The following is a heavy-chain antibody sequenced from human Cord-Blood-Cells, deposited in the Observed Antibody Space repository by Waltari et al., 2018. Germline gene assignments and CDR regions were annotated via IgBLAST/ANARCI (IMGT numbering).Heavy chain of an antibody. CDR3: ASPTAAVAGT. J-gene: IGHJ4*02. Sequence: QVQLQQWGAGLLKPSETLSLTCAVYGVSFSGYYWSWIRPPPGKGLEWSGEINHSGSTNYNPSLKSRVTISVDTSKNQFSLKLSSVTAADTAVYYCASPTAAVAGTWGQGTLVTVSS. D-gene: IGHD6-19*01. CDR1: GVSFSGYY. CDR2: INHSGST. V-gene: IGHV4-34*01.